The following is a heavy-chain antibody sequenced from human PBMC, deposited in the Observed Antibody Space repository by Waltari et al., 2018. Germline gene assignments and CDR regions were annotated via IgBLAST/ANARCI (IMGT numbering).Heavy chain of an antibody. J-gene: IGHJ4*02. CDR3: ARHPKADSSGWYRWTYYFDY. D-gene: IGHD6-19*01. CDR1: GGSISSSSYY. CDR2: IYYSGST. V-gene: IGHV4-39*01. Sequence: QLQLQESGPGLVKPSETLSLTCTVSGGSISSSSYYWGWIRQPPGKGLEWIGSIYYSGSTYYNPSLKSRVTISVDTSKNQFSLKLSSVTAADTAVYYCARHPKADSSGWYRWTYYFDYWGQGTLVTVSS.